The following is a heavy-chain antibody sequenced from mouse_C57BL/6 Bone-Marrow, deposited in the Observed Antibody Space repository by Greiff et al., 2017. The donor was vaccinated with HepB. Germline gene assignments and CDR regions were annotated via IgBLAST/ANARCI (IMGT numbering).Heavy chain of an antibody. CDR2: IGPENGDT. CDR3: AAGWAWFAY. V-gene: IGHV14-4*01. J-gene: IGHJ3*01. D-gene: IGHD3-3*01. CDR1: GFNIKDDY. Sequence: EVKLQESGAELVRPGASVKLSCTASGFNIKDDYMHWVKQRPEQGLEWIGWIGPENGDTEYASKFQGKATIAADTSSNTAYLQLSSLTSEDTAVYYCAAGWAWFAYWGQGTLVTVSA.